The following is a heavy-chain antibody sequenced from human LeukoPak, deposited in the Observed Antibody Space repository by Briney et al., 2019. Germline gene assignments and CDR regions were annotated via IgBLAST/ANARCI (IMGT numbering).Heavy chain of an antibody. CDR1: GGSFSGYY. CDR3: ARGLLFAGNSYFDY. Sequence: SETLSLTCAVYGGSFSGYYWSWIRQPPGKGLEWVGEINHSGSTNYNPSLKSRVTISVDTSKNQFSLKLSSVTAADTAVYYCARGLLFAGNSYFDYWGQGVLVTVSS. V-gene: IGHV4-34*01. J-gene: IGHJ4*02. CDR2: INHSGST. D-gene: IGHD4-23*01.